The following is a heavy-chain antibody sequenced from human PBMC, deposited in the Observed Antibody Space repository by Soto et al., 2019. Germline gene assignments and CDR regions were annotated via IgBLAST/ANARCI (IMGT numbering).Heavy chain of an antibody. J-gene: IGHJ5*01. CDR1: GFTVSSKY. CDR2: IQSGGPT. V-gene: IGHV3-66*01. Sequence: GGSLRLSCAASGFTVSSKYMSWVRQAPGKGLEWVSLIQSGGPTYYADSVKGRFTISRDTAENTLHLQMNSLRAEDTAVYYCARAHRNFDSWGQGTLVTVSS. CDR3: ARAHRNFDS.